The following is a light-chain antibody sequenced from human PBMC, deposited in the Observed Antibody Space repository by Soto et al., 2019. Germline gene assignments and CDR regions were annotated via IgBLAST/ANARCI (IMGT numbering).Light chain of an antibody. V-gene: IGKV1-5*01. CDR2: DAS. CDR3: QHMRT. CDR1: QSINNW. J-gene: IGKJ1*01. Sequence: DIQMTQSPSTLSASVGDRVTITCRASQSINNWFAWYQQKPGKAPKFLIYDASTLESGVPSRFSGSGFGTEFSLTISSLQPDDFGSYYCQHMRTFGQGTKVDIK.